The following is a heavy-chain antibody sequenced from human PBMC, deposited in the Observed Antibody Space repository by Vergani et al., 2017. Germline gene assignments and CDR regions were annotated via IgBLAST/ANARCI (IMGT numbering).Heavy chain of an antibody. Sequence: EVQLVESGGGLVKPGGSLRLSCAASGFTFSSYSMNWVRQAPGKGLEWVSSISSSSSYIYYADSVKGRFTISRDNAKNSLYLQMNSLRAEDTAVYYCARDRGIVVVIPXFDYWGQGTLVTVSS. CDR2: ISSSSSYI. CDR1: GFTFSSYS. V-gene: IGHV3-21*01. D-gene: IGHD3-22*01. J-gene: IGHJ4*02. CDR3: ARDRGIVVVIPXFDY.